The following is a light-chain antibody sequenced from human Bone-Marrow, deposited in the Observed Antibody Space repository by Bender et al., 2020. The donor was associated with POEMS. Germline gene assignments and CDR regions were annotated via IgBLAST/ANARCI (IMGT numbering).Light chain of an antibody. Sequence: SYVLTQPPSVSVAPGHTATITCAGGNIGSKSVHWYQQRPGQAPVLAIYYDNERLSGIPERFSGSSSGGKATLTISTVEAGDEADYYCQVWDSRSDHSVVFGGGTKLTVL. CDR1: NIGSKS. CDR3: QVWDSRSDHSVV. V-gene: IGLV3-21*04. CDR2: YDN. J-gene: IGLJ2*01.